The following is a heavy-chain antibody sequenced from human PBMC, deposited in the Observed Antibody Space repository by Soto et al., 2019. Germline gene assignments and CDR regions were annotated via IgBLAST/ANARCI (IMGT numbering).Heavy chain of an antibody. J-gene: IGHJ4*01. Sequence: ASVKVSCKASGYTFTSYYMHWVRQAPGQGLEWMGIINPSGGSTSYAQKFQGRVTMTRDTSTSTVYMELSSLRSEDTAVYYCARDRGRYYSDSSGYYEDGYYFDYWG. CDR3: ARDRGRYYSDSSGYYEDGYYFDY. CDR2: INPSGGST. V-gene: IGHV1-46*01. D-gene: IGHD3-22*01. CDR1: GYTFTSYY.